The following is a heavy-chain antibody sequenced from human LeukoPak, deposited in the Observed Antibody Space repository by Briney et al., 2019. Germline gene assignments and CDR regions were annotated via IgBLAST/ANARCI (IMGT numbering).Heavy chain of an antibody. D-gene: IGHD6-13*01. CDR2: INPNSGGT. Sequence: ASVKVSCKASVYTFTGYYMHWVRQAPGQGLEWMGWINPNSGGTNYAQKFRGRVTMTRDTSISTAYMELSRLRSDDTAVYYCARDGVSGSSTALQAGFDYWGQGTLVTVSS. V-gene: IGHV1-2*02. CDR1: VYTFTGYY. CDR3: ARDGVSGSSTALQAGFDY. J-gene: IGHJ4*02.